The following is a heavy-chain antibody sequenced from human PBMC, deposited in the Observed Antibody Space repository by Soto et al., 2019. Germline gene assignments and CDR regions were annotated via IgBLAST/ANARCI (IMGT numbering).Heavy chain of an antibody. D-gene: IGHD3-10*01. Sequence: ASVKVSCKASGYTFTSYGISWVRQAPGQGLEWMGWISAYNGNTNYAQKLQGRVTMTTDTSTSTAYMELRSLRSDDTAVYYCARDLDVLLWFGELSPGHVWFDPWG. V-gene: IGHV1-18*04. CDR3: ARDLDVLLWFGELSPGHVWFDP. J-gene: IGHJ5*02. CDR2: ISAYNGNT. CDR1: GYTFTSYG.